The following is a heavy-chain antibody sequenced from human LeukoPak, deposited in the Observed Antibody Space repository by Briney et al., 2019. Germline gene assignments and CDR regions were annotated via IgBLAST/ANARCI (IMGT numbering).Heavy chain of an antibody. V-gene: IGHV3-9*03. CDR3: AKDIRRVIRGHMDV. CDR1: GFTFDDYA. D-gene: IGHD2/OR15-2a*01. CDR2: ISWNSGSI. J-gene: IGHJ6*03. Sequence: GRSLRLSCAASGFTFDDYAMHWVRQAPGKGLEWVPGISWNSGSIGYADSVKGRFTISRDNAKNSLYLQMNSLRAEDMALYYCAKDIRRVIRGHMDVWGKGTTVTVSS.